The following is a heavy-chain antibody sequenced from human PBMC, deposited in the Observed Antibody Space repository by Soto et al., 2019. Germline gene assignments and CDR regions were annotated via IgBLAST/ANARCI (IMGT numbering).Heavy chain of an antibody. D-gene: IGHD3-3*01. J-gene: IGHJ6*03. CDR1: GYTFTSYD. Sequence: ASVKGSCKASGYTFTSYDINWVRQATGQGLEWMGWMNPNSGNTGYAQKFQGRVTMTRNTSISTAYMELSSLRSEDTAVYYCARTAYYEFWSGQGFYYMDVCGKGTRVTVSS. CDR3: ARTAYYEFWSGQGFYYMDV. V-gene: IGHV1-8*01. CDR2: MNPNSGNT.